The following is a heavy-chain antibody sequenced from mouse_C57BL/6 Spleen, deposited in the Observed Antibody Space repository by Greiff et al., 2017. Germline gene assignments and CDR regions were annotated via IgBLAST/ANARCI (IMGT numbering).Heavy chain of an antibody. V-gene: IGHV1-55*01. CDR3: ASGDFDY. J-gene: IGHJ2*01. CDR2: IYPGSGST. CDR1: GYTFTSYW. Sequence: VQLQQPGAELVKPGASVKMSCKASGYTFTSYWITWVKQRPGQGLEWIGDIYPGSGSTNYNEKFKSKATLTVYTSSSTAYMQLSSLTSEDSAVYYCASGDFDYWGQGTTLTVSS.